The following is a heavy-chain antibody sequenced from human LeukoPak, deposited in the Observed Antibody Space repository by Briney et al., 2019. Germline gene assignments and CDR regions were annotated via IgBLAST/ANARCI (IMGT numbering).Heavy chain of an antibody. J-gene: IGHJ4*02. CDR1: GFTFSSYA. CDR3: VKTYGYCSSTSCYVFDY. Sequence: GGSLRLSCSASGFTFSSYAMHWVRQAPGKGLEYVSAITSNGGTTYYADSVKGRFTIYRDNSKNTLYLQMSSLRAEDTAVYYCVKTYGYCSSTSCYVFDYWGQGTLVTVSS. V-gene: IGHV3-64D*09. D-gene: IGHD2-2*01. CDR2: ITSNGGTT.